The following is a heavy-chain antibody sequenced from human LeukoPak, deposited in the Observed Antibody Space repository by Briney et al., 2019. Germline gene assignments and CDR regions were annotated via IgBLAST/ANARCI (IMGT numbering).Heavy chain of an antibody. J-gene: IGHJ4*02. CDR1: GGSISSYY. Sequence: SETLSLTCTVSGGSISSYYWSWIRQPPGKGLEWIGYIYYSGSTNYNPSLKSRVTISVDTSKNQFSLKLSSVTAADTAVYYCARGVVGYYGGNSFDYWGQGTLVTVSS. D-gene: IGHD4-23*01. CDR3: ARGVVGYYGGNSFDY. V-gene: IGHV4-59*01. CDR2: IYYSGST.